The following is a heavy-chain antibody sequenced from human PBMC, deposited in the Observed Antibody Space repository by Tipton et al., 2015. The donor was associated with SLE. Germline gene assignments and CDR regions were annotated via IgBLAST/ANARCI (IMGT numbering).Heavy chain of an antibody. J-gene: IGHJ2*01. CDR1: GGSISSCSYY. CDR3: GGDTVSFDL. CDR2: VHTSGST. D-gene: IGHD4-17*01. Sequence: TLSLTCTVSGGSISSCSYYWGWFRPPPGKGLEWIGYVHTSGSTNYNPSLKSRVTISVDTSKNQFSLKLSSVTAADTAVYYCGGDTVSFDLWGRSTLVTVSS. V-gene: IGHV4-61*01.